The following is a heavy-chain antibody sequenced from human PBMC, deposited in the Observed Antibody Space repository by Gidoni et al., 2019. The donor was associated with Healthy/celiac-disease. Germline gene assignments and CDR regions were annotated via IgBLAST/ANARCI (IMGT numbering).Heavy chain of an antibody. V-gene: IGHV1-69*04. Sequence: QVQLVQSGAEVTKPGSSVKVSCKASGGTFSSYAISWVRQAPGQGLEWMGRIIPILGIENYAKKFQGRDTMTADKSTRTAYMELRSLRSEETAVYYCHKGGGARGYSGYDSYYFDYWGQGTLVTVSS. CDR1: GGTFSSYA. CDR3: HKGGGARGYSGYDSYYFDY. CDR2: IIPILGIE. J-gene: IGHJ4*02. D-gene: IGHD5-12*01.